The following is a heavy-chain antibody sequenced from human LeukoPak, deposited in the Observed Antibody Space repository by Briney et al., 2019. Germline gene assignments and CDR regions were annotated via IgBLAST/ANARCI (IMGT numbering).Heavy chain of an antibody. CDR3: ARIYCSGGSCYDEYFQH. Sequence: ASVKVSCKASGYTFTSYGISWVRQAPGQGLEWMGWISAYNGNTNYAQKLQGRVTMTTDTSTSTAYMELRSLRSDDTAVYYCARIYCSGGSCYDEYFQHRGQGTLVTVSS. D-gene: IGHD2-15*01. CDR2: ISAYNGNT. J-gene: IGHJ1*01. CDR1: GYTFTSYG. V-gene: IGHV1-18*01.